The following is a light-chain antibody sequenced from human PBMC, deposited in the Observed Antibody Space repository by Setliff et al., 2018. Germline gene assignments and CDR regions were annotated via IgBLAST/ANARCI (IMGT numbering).Light chain of an antibody. J-gene: IGLJ1*01. CDR3: SSYAGSSTLYV. V-gene: IGLV2-11*01. CDR1: RSDVGGYNY. CDR2: DVS. Sequence: SALTQPRSVSGSPGQSVTISCTGTRSDVGGYNYVSWYQQHPGKAPKLMIYDVSKRPSGVSNRFSGSKSANTASLTISGLQAEDEADYYCSSYAGSSTLYVFGTGTKVTVL.